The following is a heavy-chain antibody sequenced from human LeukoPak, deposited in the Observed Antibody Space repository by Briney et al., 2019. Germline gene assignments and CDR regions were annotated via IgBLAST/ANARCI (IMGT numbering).Heavy chain of an antibody. V-gene: IGHV3-15*01. J-gene: IGHJ6*03. CDR3: AYLRPTDYYSYYLDV. Sequence: GGSLRLSCEASGFSFTNAWMNWVRLAPGKGLEWVGLLKSGGDGGAAEYAAPGKGRFTIARDDSKDTLYLQMNSLKTEHTGIYYCAYLRPTDYYSYYLDVWGKGPTLTVAS. CDR1: GFSFTNAW. CDR2: LKSGGDGGAA. D-gene: IGHD2-21*01.